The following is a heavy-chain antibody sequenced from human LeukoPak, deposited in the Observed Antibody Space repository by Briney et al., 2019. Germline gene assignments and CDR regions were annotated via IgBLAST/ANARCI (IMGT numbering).Heavy chain of an antibody. D-gene: IGHD3-9*01. CDR3: AIGGYDILTGTSFFDP. V-gene: IGHV3-11*05. J-gene: IGHJ5*02. CDR2: ISSSGNYA. Sequence: PGGSLRLSCAASGFTFSDNYMSWIRRAPGKGLEWVSYISSSGNYANYANSVKGRFTNSRDNAKNSLYLQMNSLRAEDTAVYYCAIGGYDILTGTSFFDPWGQGTLVTVSS. CDR1: GFTFSDNY.